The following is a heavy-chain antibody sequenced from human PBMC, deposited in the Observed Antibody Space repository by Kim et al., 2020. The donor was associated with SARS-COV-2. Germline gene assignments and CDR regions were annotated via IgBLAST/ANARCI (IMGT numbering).Heavy chain of an antibody. D-gene: IGHD3-10*02. V-gene: IGHV4-61*01. CDR3: SRVRDVENNVKEFHP. CDR2: ISYSGST. CDR1: RASVSSGSHY. Sequence: SETLSLTCTVSRASVSSGSHYWSWIRQSPGKGLEWIGHISYSGSTSYNPSLESRVTISVDTYRNQFSLNLMSATAADTAVYYCSRVRDVENNVKEFHPWG. J-gene: IGHJ5*02.